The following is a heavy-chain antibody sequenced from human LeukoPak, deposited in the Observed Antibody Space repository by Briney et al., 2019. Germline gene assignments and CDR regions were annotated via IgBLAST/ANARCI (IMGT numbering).Heavy chain of an antibody. D-gene: IGHD6-19*01. CDR3: AKPTAVAGSTGFDY. Sequence: PGGSQRLSCAASGFTFSSYAMSWVRQAPEKGMEWVSGISGSGGSTYYADSVKGRFTISRDNSKNMLFLQMNSLRVEDTAVYYCAKPTAVAGSTGFDYWGQGTLVTVSS. V-gene: IGHV3-23*01. CDR2: ISGSGGST. J-gene: IGHJ4*02. CDR1: GFTFSSYA.